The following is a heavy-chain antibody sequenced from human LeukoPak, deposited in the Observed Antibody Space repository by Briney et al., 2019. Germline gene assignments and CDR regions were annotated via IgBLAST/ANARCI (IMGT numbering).Heavy chain of an antibody. CDR2: IIPIFGIA. CDR1: GGTFSSYA. D-gene: IGHD6-6*01. CDR3: ARDTSLYSSSSSHYFDY. Sequence: ASVTVSCKASGGTFSSYAISWVRQAPGQGLEWMGRIIPIFGIANYAQKFQGRVTLTADKSTSTAYMELSSLRSEDTAVYYCARDTSLYSSSSSHYFDYWGQGALVTVSS. V-gene: IGHV1-69*04. J-gene: IGHJ4*02.